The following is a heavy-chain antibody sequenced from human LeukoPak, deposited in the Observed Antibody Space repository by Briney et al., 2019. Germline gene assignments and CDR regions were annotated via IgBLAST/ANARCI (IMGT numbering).Heavy chain of an antibody. J-gene: IGHJ6*02. Sequence: GGSLRLSCAAAGITFSSYGMHWVRQAPGKGLEWVAVISYDGSNKYYADSVKGRFTISRDNSKNTLYLQMNSLRAEDTAVYYCAKDQSAVPALCMDVWGQGTTVTVSS. CDR1: GITFSSYG. CDR2: ISYDGSNK. CDR3: AKDQSAVPALCMDV. V-gene: IGHV3-30*18. D-gene: IGHD2-2*01.